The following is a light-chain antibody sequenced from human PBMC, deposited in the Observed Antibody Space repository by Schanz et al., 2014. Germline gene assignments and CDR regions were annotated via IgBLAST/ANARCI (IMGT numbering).Light chain of an antibody. CDR1: SSNIGSNT. Sequence: QSVLTQPPSASGTPGQRVTISCSGSSSNIGSNTVNWYQQLPGTAPKLLIYSNNQRPSGVPDRFSGSKSGNTASLTISGLQAEDEADYYCCSYAGNYTRVFGGGTKLTVL. CDR3: CSYAGNYTRV. CDR2: SNN. J-gene: IGLJ2*01. V-gene: IGLV1-44*01.